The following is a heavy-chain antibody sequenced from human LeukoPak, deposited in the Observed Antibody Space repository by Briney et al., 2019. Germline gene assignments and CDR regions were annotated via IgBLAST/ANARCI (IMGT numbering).Heavy chain of an antibody. V-gene: IGHV3-30*02. CDR2: TRYDESKT. Sequence: GGPLRLSCAASGFTFSNKGMHWVRQTPGKGLEWVAFTRYDESKTFYGDSVRRSFTISRDNSKNTLYLQMNSLTTDDSAVYYCAKARYSGSPGCVFWGQATLVTDSS. CDR3: AKARYSGSPGCVF. CDR1: GFTFSNKG. J-gene: IGHJ4*02. D-gene: IGHD1-26*01.